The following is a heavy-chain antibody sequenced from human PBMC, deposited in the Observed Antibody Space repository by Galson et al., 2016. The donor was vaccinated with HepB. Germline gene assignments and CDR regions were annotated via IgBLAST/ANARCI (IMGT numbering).Heavy chain of an antibody. CDR1: GFALGTYR. V-gene: IGHV3-48*02. J-gene: IGHJ4*02. CDR3: LRDPDTL. Sequence: SLRLSCAASGFALGTYRMNWVRQAPGKGLEWISYISTDGVTIYYADSVRGRFTISRDNAKNSLYLQTDSLSDEDTAMYFCLRDPDTLWGQGTLVTVSS. CDR2: ISTDGVTI.